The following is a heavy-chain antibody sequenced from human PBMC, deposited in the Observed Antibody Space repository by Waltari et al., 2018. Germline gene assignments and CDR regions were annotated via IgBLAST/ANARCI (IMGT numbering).Heavy chain of an antibody. CDR1: GFTFTDYW. D-gene: IGHD7-27*01. Sequence: EVHLVESGGGLVQPGGFLRLSCAASGFTFTDYWMSWVRQAPGKGPGGVANIHKDGSEKNYVDYVKGRFTSSRDNAKDSVYLQMNSLRADDTAMYYCVRDHWGPDYWGQGTLVTVSS. J-gene: IGHJ4*02. CDR2: IHKDGSEK. V-gene: IGHV3-7*01. CDR3: VRDHWGPDY.